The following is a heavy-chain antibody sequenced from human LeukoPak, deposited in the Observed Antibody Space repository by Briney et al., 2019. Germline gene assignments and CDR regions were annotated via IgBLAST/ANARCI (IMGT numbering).Heavy chain of an antibody. J-gene: IGHJ4*02. CDR1: GYSFTSYW. D-gene: IGHD3-22*01. Sequence: GESLKISCKGSGYSFTSYWIGWVRQMPGKGLEWMGIIYPGDSDTRYSPSFQGQVTISADKSISTAYLQWSSLKASDTAMYYCARRAHYCDSSGYTLFDYWGQGTLVTVSS. V-gene: IGHV5-51*01. CDR3: ARRAHYCDSSGYTLFDY. CDR2: IYPGDSDT.